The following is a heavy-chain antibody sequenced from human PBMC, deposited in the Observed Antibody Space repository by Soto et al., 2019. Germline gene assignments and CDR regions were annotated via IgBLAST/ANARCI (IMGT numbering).Heavy chain of an antibody. CDR3: ARGVFGADYLNS. V-gene: IGHV3-74*01. D-gene: IGHD3-3*01. Sequence: EVQLVESGGGLVQPGGSLILSCVASGFTFSNYWIHWVRQAPGEGLVLVSRIKGDVITTNYADSVKVRFTISRDHDKNNVFLQINSMIAEHTAMYYCARGVFGADYLNSWAKETLVIVS. CDR2: IKGDVITT. J-gene: IGHJ4*02. CDR1: GFTFSNYW.